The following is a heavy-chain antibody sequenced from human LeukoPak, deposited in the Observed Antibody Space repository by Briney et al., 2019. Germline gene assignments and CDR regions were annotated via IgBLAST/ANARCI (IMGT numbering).Heavy chain of an antibody. CDR3: AKDEGPSVDGDYFDY. J-gene: IGHJ4*02. CDR2: ISASGAST. D-gene: IGHD3-10*01. V-gene: IGHV3-23*01. CDR1: GFTFSNSA. Sequence: GGSLRLSCGASGFTFSNSAMSWVRQAPGKGLEWVSGISASGASTYYADSVKGRLTISRDNSKNTLYLQMRSLRAEDTAVYYCAKDEGPSVDGDYFDYWGQGSLVTVSS.